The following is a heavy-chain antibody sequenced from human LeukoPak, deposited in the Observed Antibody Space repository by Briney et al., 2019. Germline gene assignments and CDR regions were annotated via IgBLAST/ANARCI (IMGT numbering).Heavy chain of an antibody. D-gene: IGHD3-10*01. CDR3: ARDGGSGYFDY. CDR1: GFTFSSYG. V-gene: IGHV3-66*01. CDR2: IYSGGST. Sequence: GGSLGLSCAASGFTFSSYGMSWVRQAPGKGLEWVSVIYSGGSTYYADSVKGRFTISRDNSKNTLYLQMNSLRAEDTAVYYCARDGGSGYFDYWGQGTLVTVSS. J-gene: IGHJ4*02.